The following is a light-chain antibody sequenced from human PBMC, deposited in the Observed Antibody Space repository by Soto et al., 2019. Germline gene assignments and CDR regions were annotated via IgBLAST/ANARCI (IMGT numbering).Light chain of an antibody. CDR1: NIDTKS. J-gene: IGLJ2*01. CDR2: DDT. CDR3: QVWDIITYHVV. V-gene: IGLV3-21*02. Sequence: SYELTQPPSVSVAPGQTAKITCAGDNIDTKSMHWYQQRPGQAPVLVVHDDTDRAAGIPERFSGSKSGGTATLTISRVEAGDEADYYCQVWDIITYHVVFGGGTKLIVL.